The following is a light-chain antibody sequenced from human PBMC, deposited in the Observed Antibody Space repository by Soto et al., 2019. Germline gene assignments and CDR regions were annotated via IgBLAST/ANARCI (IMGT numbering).Light chain of an antibody. J-gene: IGKJ1*01. CDR3: QQYNSYSWT. CDR1: QRISGW. CDR2: DAS. Sequence: DIQMTQSPSTLSASVGDTVTITCRASQRISGWLAWHQQKPGKAPKLLIYDASSLESGVPSRFSGNRSGTEFTLTISSLQPDDFATYYCQQYNSYSWTFGQGTKVDIK. V-gene: IGKV1-5*01.